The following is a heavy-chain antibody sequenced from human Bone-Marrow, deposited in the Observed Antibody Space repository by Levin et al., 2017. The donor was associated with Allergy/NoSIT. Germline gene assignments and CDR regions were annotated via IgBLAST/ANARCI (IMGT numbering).Heavy chain of an antibody. Sequence: GASVKVSCAASGILFSSYDMNWVRQAPGKGLEWVSSISAGGNYIYYADSVKGRFPISRDNAKNSLFLQMNSLRAEDTAVYYCASWAMYHYDRSAFDYFYYAMDVWGQGTTVTVSS. V-gene: IGHV3-21*01. CDR3: ASWAMYHYDRSAFDYFYYAMDV. J-gene: IGHJ6*02. CDR1: GILFSSYD. D-gene: IGHD3-22*01. CDR2: ISAGGNYI.